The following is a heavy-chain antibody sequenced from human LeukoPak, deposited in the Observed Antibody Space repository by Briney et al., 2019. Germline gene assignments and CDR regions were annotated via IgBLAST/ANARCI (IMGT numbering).Heavy chain of an antibody. CDR3: ARRSGIAVAGAFDY. CDR1: GFTFSNYW. CDR2: LNSDGSST. V-gene: IGHV3-74*01. Sequence: GGSLRLSCAASGFTFSNYWMHWVRQAPGKGLVWVSRLNSDGSSTNYADSVKGRFTISRDNSKNTLYLQMNSLRAEDTAVYYCARRSGIAVAGAFDYWGQGTLVTVSS. J-gene: IGHJ4*02. D-gene: IGHD6-19*01.